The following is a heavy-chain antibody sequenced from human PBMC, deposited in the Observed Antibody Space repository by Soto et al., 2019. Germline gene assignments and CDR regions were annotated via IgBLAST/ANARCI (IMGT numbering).Heavy chain of an antibody. Sequence: SLRLSCAASGFTFSSYSMNWVRQAPGKGLEWVSCISYDGSNKYYADSVKGRFTISRDNSKNTLYLQMNSLRAEDTAVYYCAKDHFRVTGGYYYYYVDVWGKGTTVTVSS. CDR3: AKDHFRVTGGYYYYYVDV. CDR1: GFTFSSYS. J-gene: IGHJ6*03. V-gene: IGHV3-30*18. CDR2: ISYDGSNK. D-gene: IGHD2-21*02.